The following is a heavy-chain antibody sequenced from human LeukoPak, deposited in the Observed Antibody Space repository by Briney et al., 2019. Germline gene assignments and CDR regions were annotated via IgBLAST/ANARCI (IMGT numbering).Heavy chain of an antibody. CDR1: GFTFSSYE. CDR2: ISSSGSTI. Sequence: GGSLRLSRAASGFTFSSYEMNWVRQAPGKGLEWVSYISSSGSTIYYADSVKGRFTISRDNAKNSLYLQMNSLRAEDTAVYYCARDKFQRWNGPSFGMDVWGQGTTVTVSS. CDR3: ARDKFQRWNGPSFGMDV. J-gene: IGHJ6*02. V-gene: IGHV3-48*03. D-gene: IGHD1-1*01.